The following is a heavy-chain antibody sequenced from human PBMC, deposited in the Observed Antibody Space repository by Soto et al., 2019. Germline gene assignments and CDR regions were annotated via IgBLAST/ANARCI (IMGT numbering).Heavy chain of an antibody. D-gene: IGHD3-3*02. CDR1: GGSVSSGSYY. J-gene: IGHJ4*02. Sequence: SETLSLTCTVSGGSVSSGSYYWSWIRQPPGKGLEWIGYIYYSGSTNYNPSLKSRVTISVDTSKNQFSLKLSSVTAADTAVYYCARWPQLGDYFDYWGQGTLVTVSS. CDR3: ARWPQLGDYFDY. V-gene: IGHV4-61*01. CDR2: IYYSGST.